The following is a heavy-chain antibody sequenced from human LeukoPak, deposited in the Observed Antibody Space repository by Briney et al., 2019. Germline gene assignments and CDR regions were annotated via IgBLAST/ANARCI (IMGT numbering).Heavy chain of an antibody. Sequence: PSETLSLTCTVSGGSISSSSYYWGWIRQPPGKGLEWIGSIYYSGSTYYNPSLKSRVTISVDTSKNQFSLKLSSVTAADTAVYYCARDSLSVVVAATLGWFDPWGQGTLVTVSS. J-gene: IGHJ5*02. V-gene: IGHV4-39*07. CDR3: ARDSLSVVVAATLGWFDP. CDR1: GGSISSSSYY. D-gene: IGHD2-15*01. CDR2: IYYSGST.